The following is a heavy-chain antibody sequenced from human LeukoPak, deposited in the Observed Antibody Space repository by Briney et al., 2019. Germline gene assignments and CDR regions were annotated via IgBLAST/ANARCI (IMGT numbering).Heavy chain of an antibody. CDR3: ARHGGVVLGNDVFDI. J-gene: IGHJ3*02. V-gene: IGHV4-61*05. Sequence: PSETLSLTCTVSGGSISSSSYYWGWIRQPPGKGLEWIGYIFYSGTTNYNPSLKSRGTMSVDTSKNQCSLHLSSVTAADTAVYYCARHGGVVLGNDVFDIWGQGTMVTVSS. D-gene: IGHD3-16*01. CDR1: GGSISSSSYY. CDR2: IFYSGTT.